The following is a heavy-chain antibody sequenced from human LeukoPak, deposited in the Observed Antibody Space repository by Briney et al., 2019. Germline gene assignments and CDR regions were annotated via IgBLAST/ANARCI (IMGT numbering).Heavy chain of an antibody. Sequence: RGSLRLSCAASGFTFSSYWMSWVRQAPGKGLEWVDNIKQDGSEKYNVDSVKGRFTISRDNAKNSLYLQMNSLRAEDTAVYYCARGMSGGYSYGFIDYYYYYMDVWGKGTTVTVSS. J-gene: IGHJ6*03. D-gene: IGHD5-18*01. CDR1: GFTFSSYW. CDR3: ARGMSGGYSYGFIDYYYYYMDV. V-gene: IGHV3-7*01. CDR2: IKQDGSEK.